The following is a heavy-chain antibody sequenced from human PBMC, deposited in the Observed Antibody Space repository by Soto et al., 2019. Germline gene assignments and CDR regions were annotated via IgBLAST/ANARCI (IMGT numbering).Heavy chain of an antibody. J-gene: IGHJ5*02. CDR1: GYTFTSDG. CDR2: ISAYNGNT. Sequence: QVQLVQSGGEVKKPGASVKVSCKASGYTFTSDGISWVRQAPGQGLEWMGRISAYNGNTNYAQKLQGRVTMTTDTSTNTAYMERMSLRSDDTAVYYCARVVGALGHWFDPWGQGTLVTVSS. V-gene: IGHV1-18*01. CDR3: ARVVGALGHWFDP. D-gene: IGHD1-26*01.